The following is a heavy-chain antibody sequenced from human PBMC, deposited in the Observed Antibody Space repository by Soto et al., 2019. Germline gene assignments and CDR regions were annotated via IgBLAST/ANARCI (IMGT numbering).Heavy chain of an antibody. Sequence: KPSETLSLTCTVSGGSFTGHFWSWVRQHPGKGLEWIGEVSHSVKTKYYPSLRSRVTLSVDSSKKQISLALTSVTAADTAVYYCARAKFESNGWHQCEIWGKGNLVSVSS. CDR1: GGSFTGHF. D-gene: IGHD2-15*01. CDR3: ARAKFESNGWHQCEI. CDR2: VSHSVKT. V-gene: IGHV4-34*01. J-gene: IGHJ4*02.